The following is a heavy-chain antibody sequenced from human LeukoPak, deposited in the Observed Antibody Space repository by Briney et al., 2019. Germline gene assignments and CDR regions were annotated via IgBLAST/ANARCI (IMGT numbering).Heavy chain of an antibody. D-gene: IGHD6-19*01. J-gene: IGHJ4*02. CDR1: GGSISSYY. V-gene: IGHV4-59*01. Sequence: PSETLSLTCTVSGGSISSYYWSWIRQPPGKGLEWIGYIYYSGSTNYNPSLKSRVTISVDTSKNQFSLKLSSVTAADTAVYYCARGAYSSGWYSATNHFGYWGQGTLVTVSS. CDR3: ARGAYSSGWYSATNHFGY. CDR2: IYYSGST.